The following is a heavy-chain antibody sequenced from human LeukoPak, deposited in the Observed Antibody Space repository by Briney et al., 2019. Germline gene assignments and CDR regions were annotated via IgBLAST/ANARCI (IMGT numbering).Heavy chain of an antibody. CDR3: AKDRHTVTTFDY. CDR1: GFTFSSFG. V-gene: IGHV3-30*18. CDR2: ISYDGRNG. Sequence: PGRSLRLSCAASGFTFSSFGMHWVRQAPGKGLEWVAVISYDGRNGYYADSVKGRFTISRDNSKNTVYLQMNSLRPEDTAVYYCAKDRHTVTTFDYWGQGTLVTVSS. D-gene: IGHD4-11*01. J-gene: IGHJ4*02.